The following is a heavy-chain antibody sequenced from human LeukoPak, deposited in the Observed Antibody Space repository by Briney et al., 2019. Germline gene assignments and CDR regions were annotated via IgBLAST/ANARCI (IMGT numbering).Heavy chain of an antibody. Sequence: SETLSLTCTVSGGSISSYYCSWIRQPAGKGLEWIGRIYTSGSTNYNPSLKSRVTMSVDTSKNQFSLKLSSVTAADTAVYYCARDRAVAGNGLGYYYYYYMDVWGKGTTVTVSS. D-gene: IGHD6-19*01. V-gene: IGHV4-4*07. CDR2: IYTSGST. J-gene: IGHJ6*03. CDR1: GGSISSYY. CDR3: ARDRAVAGNGLGYYYYYYMDV.